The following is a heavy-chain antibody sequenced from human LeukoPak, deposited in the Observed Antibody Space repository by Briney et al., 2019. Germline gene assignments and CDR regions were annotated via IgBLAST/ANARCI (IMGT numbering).Heavy chain of an antibody. Sequence: HPGGPLRLSCAASGFTFDDYAMHWVRQAPGKGLEWVSGISWNSGSIGYADSVKGRFTISRDNAKNSLYLQMNSLRAEDTAVYYCARGSFLITFGGFIGWGQGTLVTVSS. CDR2: ISWNSGSI. J-gene: IGHJ4*02. CDR1: GFTFDDYA. D-gene: IGHD3-16*02. CDR3: ARGSFLITFGGFIG. V-gene: IGHV3-9*01.